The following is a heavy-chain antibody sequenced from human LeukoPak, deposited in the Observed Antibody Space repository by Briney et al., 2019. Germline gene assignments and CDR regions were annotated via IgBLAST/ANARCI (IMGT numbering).Heavy chain of an antibody. J-gene: IGHJ4*02. Sequence: ASVKVSCKASGYTFSSYDISWVRQAPGQGLEWMGWIATYNSKTKYAEKVQGRVTMTTDTSTTTAYMELRTLRSDDTAVYYCARDRGSSWYVDYWGQGTLVTVSS. D-gene: IGHD6-13*01. CDR2: IATYNSKT. CDR3: ARDRGSSWYVDY. V-gene: IGHV1-18*01. CDR1: GYTFSSYD.